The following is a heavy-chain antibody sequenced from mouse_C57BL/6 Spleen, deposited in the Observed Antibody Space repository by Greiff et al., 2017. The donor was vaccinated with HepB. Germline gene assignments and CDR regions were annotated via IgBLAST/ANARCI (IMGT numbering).Heavy chain of an antibody. CDR1: GYTFTDYY. Sequence: EVQLQQSGPELVKPGASVKISCKASGYTFTDYYMNWVKQSHGKSLEWIGDINPNNGGTSYNQKFKGKATLTVDKSSSTAYMELRSLTSEDSAVYYCARSRYYGSSPYAMDDWGQGTSVTVSS. CDR2: INPNNGGT. J-gene: IGHJ4*01. D-gene: IGHD1-1*01. CDR3: ARSRYYGSSPYAMDD. V-gene: IGHV1-26*01.